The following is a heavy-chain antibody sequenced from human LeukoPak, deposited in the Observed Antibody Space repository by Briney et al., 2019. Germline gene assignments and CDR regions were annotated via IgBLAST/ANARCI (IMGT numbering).Heavy chain of an antibody. D-gene: IGHD6-13*01. CDR3: ASHPTGIGSSWPSDY. CDR1: GFTFSSYA. Sequence: GRSLRLSCAASGFTFSSYAMHWVRQAPGKGLEWVAVISYDGSNKYYADSVKGRFTISRDNSKNTLYLQMNSLRAEDTAVYYCASHPTGIGSSWPSDYWGQGTLVTVSS. V-gene: IGHV3-30-3*01. CDR2: ISYDGSNK. J-gene: IGHJ4*02.